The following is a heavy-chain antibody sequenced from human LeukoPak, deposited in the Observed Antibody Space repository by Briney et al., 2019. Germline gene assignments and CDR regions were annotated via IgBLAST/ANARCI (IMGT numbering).Heavy chain of an antibody. CDR3: ARHGGSWTFDY. J-gene: IGHJ4*02. CDR1: GGSFSRYC. V-gene: IGHV4-59*08. Sequence: TLSLACTASGGSFSRYCVSWLRQAPGKGLEWIAYVDYSGSTNYNPSLKRRFTISVNTSKNQLSLNMRSMTAADTAVYYCARHGGSWTFDYWGLGTLVTVSS. CDR2: VDYSGST. D-gene: IGHD6-13*01.